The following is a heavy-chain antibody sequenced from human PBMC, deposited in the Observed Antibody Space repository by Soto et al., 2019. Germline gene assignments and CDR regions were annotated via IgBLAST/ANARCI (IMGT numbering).Heavy chain of an antibody. V-gene: IGHV1-69*02. D-gene: IGHD4-17*01. Sequence: QVQLVQSGAEVKKPGSSVKVSCKASGGTFSSYTISWVRQAPGQGLEWMGRIIPILGIANYAQKFQGRVTITADQPTSTAYMELSSLRSEDTAVYYCAGTTQGLRYGMDVWGQGTTVTVSS. CDR1: GGTFSSYT. CDR3: AGTTQGLRYGMDV. CDR2: IIPILGIA. J-gene: IGHJ6*02.